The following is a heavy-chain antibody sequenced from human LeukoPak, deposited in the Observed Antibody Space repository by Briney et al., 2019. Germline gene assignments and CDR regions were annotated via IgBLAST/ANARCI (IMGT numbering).Heavy chain of an antibody. D-gene: IGHD4-17*01. CDR3: ARARSDSGRFDS. CDR2: IYYSGYT. CDR1: GYSMSNYY. Sequence: KPSETLSLTCTVSGYSMSNYYWSCIRQPPGKGLEWIAYIYYSGYTNYNPSLKSRVTISIDTSKNQFSLKLSSVSAADTAVYYCARARSDSGRFDSWGQGTLVTVSS. J-gene: IGHJ4*02. V-gene: IGHV4-59*01.